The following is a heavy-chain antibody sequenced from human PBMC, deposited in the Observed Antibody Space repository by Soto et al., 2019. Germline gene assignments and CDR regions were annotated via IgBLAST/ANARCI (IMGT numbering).Heavy chain of an antibody. CDR2: ISAGNGNT. CDR3: APTFGGVIAVIPLIS. J-gene: IGHJ4*02. Sequence: QVQLVQSGAEVRKPGASVKVSCKPSGYNFTPYAIHWVRQAPGQRPEWVGSISAGNGNTQYSPQFQGRVTFTRETSATTAYMEVTSLRSEDTAFYYCAPTFGGVIAVIPLISWGQVTLVTVSS. V-gene: IGHV1-3*01. CDR1: GYNFTPYA. D-gene: IGHD3-16*01.